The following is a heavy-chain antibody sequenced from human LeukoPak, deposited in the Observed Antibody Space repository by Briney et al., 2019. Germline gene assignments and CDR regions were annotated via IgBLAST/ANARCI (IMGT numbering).Heavy chain of an antibody. Sequence: SETLSLTCTVSGGSISSSSYYWGWIRQPPGKGLEWIGSIYYSGSTYYNPSLKSRVTISVDTSKNQFSLKLSSVTAADTAVYYCARGRGIAAAGDARGNWFDPWGQGTLVTVSS. D-gene: IGHD6-13*01. V-gene: IGHV4-39*07. CDR2: IYYSGST. J-gene: IGHJ5*02. CDR1: GGSISSSSYY. CDR3: ARGRGIAAAGDARGNWFDP.